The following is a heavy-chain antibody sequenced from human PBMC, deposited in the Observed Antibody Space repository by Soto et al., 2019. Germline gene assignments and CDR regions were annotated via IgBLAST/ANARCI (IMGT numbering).Heavy chain of an antibody. V-gene: IGHV1-8*01. CDR1: GYTFTSYD. CDR2: MNPNSGNT. Sequence: GASVKVSCKASGYTFTSYDITWVRPATGQGLEWMVCMNPNSGNTGYAQRFQGRVTMTRNTSISTAYMELSSLRSEDTAVYYCARETRGYGMDVWGQGTTVTVSS. D-gene: IGHD3-10*01. CDR3: ARETRGYGMDV. J-gene: IGHJ6*02.